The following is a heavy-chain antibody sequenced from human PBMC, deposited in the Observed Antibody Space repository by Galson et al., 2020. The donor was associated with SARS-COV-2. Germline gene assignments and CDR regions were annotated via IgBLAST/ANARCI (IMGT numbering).Heavy chain of an antibody. CDR1: GVYIGSGSYY. J-gene: IGHJ6*02. CDR2: IYTSGST. D-gene: IGHD6-13*01. Sequence: KLYLTCTVPGVYIGSGSYYWSGIRQPGGKGLEWVGRIYTSGSTNYNPSLKSRVTISVDTSKNQFSLKLSSVTAADTAVYYCARDRAAAFNYGMDVWGQGTTVTVSS. V-gene: IGHV4-61*02. CDR3: ARDRAAAFNYGMDV.